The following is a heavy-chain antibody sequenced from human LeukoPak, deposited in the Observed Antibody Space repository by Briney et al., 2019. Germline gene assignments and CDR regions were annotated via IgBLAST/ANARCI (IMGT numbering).Heavy chain of an antibody. V-gene: IGHV1-8*01. J-gene: IGHJ4*02. CDR1: GYTFTSYD. CDR2: MNPNSGDT. Sequence: GASVKVSCKASGYTFTSYDINWVRQAPGQGLEWMGWMNPNSGDTGYPQKFQGRVTMTRDMSTSTVYMELSSLRSEDTAVYYCARCSGWSGCYWGQGTLVTVSS. CDR3: ARCSGWSGCY. D-gene: IGHD6-19*01.